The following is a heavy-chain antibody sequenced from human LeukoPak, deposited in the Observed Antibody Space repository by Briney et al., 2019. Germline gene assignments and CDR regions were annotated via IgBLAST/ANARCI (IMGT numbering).Heavy chain of an antibody. V-gene: IGHV1-69*05. Sequence: GASVKVSCKASGGTFSSYAISWVRQAPGQGLEWMGRIIPIFGTANYAQKFQGRVTITTDESTSTAYMELSSLRSEDTAVYYCARVNYDYYYGAFCDYWGQGTLVTVSS. D-gene: IGHD3-10*01. CDR2: IIPIFGTA. J-gene: IGHJ4*02. CDR3: ARVNYDYYYGAFCDY. CDR1: GGTFSSYA.